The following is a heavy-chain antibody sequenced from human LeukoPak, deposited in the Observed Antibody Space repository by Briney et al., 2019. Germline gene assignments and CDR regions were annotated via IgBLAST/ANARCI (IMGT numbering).Heavy chain of an antibody. J-gene: IGHJ4*02. D-gene: IGHD3-22*01. Sequence: PGGSLRLSCAASGFTFSSYAMRWVRQAPGKGLEWVSAISGSGGSTYYADSVKGRFTISRDNSKNTLYLQMNSLRAEDTAVYYCAKDTAREGTSGYYSVFDYWGQGTLVTVSS. CDR3: AKDTAREGTSGYYSVFDY. CDR2: ISGSGGST. CDR1: GFTFSSYA. V-gene: IGHV3-23*01.